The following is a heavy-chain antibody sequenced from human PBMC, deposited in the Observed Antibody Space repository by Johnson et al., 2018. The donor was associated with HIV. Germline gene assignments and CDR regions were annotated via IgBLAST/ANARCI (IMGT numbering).Heavy chain of an antibody. V-gene: IGHV3-20*04. CDR1: GFTFDDYG. D-gene: IGHD3-9*01. CDR3: ARDRRFYDVLTSSSCPTFDL. J-gene: IGHJ3*01. CDR2: MDWNGGST. Sequence: VQLVESGGGVVRPGGSLRLSCAASGFTFDDYGMTWVRQAPGKGLEWVSGMDWNGGSTGYADSVKGRFTISRDNAKNSLYLQMNSLRAEDTAVYYCARDRRFYDVLTSSSCPTFDLWGQGTMVTVSS.